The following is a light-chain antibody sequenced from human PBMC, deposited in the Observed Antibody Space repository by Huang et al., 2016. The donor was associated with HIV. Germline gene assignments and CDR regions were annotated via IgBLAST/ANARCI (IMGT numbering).Light chain of an antibody. CDR2: AAS. CDR1: QTISTF. CDR3: QQTSSVPLT. V-gene: IGKV1-39*01. J-gene: IGKJ4*01. Sequence: DIQMTQSPSSLSASVGDRIIITCRASQTISTFLTWYQQKPGKAPKLLFYAASNLQSGVSSRFSGTGSGTLFTLTVTGLLPDDFATYFCQQTSSVPLTFGGGTKVEMK.